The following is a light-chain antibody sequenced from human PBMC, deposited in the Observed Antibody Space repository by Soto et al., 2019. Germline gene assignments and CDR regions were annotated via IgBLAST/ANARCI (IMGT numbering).Light chain of an antibody. CDR1: SGNIASSS. J-gene: IGLJ2*01. Sequence: NFMLTQPHSVSESPGKTVTISCTRSSGNIASSSVQWYQQRPGSAPTTVIYEDRQRPSGVPDRFSGSIDASSNSASLTISGLKPEDKADYYCQSYDTTTPLVFGGGTKLTVL. CDR3: QSYDTTTPLV. CDR2: EDR. V-gene: IGLV6-57*04.